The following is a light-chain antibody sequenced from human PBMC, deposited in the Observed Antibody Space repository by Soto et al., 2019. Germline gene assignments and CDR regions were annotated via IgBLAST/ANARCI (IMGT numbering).Light chain of an antibody. Sequence: QSALTQPASVSGSPGQSVTISCTGTSSDVGGSKYVSWYQQHPGQAPKLMIYDVSNRPSGISDRFSGSKSGYTASLTSSGLQTEDEADYYCSSYGGSSSALSVFGTGTKVTAL. CDR2: DVS. J-gene: IGLJ1*01. CDR3: SSYGGSSSALSV. CDR1: SSDVGGSKY. V-gene: IGLV2-14*03.